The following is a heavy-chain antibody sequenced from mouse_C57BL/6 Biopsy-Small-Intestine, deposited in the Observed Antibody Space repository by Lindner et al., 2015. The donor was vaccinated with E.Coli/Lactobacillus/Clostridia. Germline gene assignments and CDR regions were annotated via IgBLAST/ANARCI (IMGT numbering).Heavy chain of an antibody. Sequence: VQLQESGPELVKPGASVKISCKASGYAFSSSWMNWVKQRPGKGLEWIGQIYPGDGDTNYNGKFKGKATLTADKSSSTAYMQLNSLTSEDSAVYYCARYGNYYAMDYVGSRNLSHRLL. CDR2: IYPGDGDT. CDR3: ARYGNYYAMDY. D-gene: IGHD2-1*01. J-gene: IGHJ4*01. CDR1: GYAFSSSW. V-gene: IGHV1-80*01.